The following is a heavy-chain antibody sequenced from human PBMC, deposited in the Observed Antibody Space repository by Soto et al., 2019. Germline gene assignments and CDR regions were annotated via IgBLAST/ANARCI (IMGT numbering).Heavy chain of an antibody. CDR1: GYTFTSYD. D-gene: IGHD6-19*01. CDR2: VNPNSGNT. Sequence: QVQLVQSGAEVKKPGASVKVSCKASGYTFTSYDISWVRQAPGQGLEWMGWVNPNSGNTGYAQRFQGRVAMTRNTSISTAYMELSSLRSEDTAVYYCAKIPILGRSSAWWDYYYGMDVWGQGTTVTVSS. V-gene: IGHV1-8*01. CDR3: AKIPILGRSSAWWDYYYGMDV. J-gene: IGHJ6*02.